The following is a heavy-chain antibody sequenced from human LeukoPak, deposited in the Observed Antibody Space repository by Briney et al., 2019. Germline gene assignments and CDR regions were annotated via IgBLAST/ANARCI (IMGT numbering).Heavy chain of an antibody. CDR2: IYYSGST. CDR1: GGSISSYY. D-gene: IGHD3-22*01. CDR3: ARGGRFSGYSYAY. J-gene: IGHJ4*02. V-gene: IGHV4-59*01. Sequence: SETLSLTCTVSGGSISSYYWSWIRQPPGKGLEWIGYIYYSGSTNYNPSLKSRVTISVDTSTNQFSLKLGSVTAADTAVYYCARGGRFSGYSYAYWGQGTLVTVSS.